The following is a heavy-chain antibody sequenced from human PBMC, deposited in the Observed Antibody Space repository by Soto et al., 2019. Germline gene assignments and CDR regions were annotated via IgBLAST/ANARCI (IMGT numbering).Heavy chain of an antibody. J-gene: IGHJ5*02. CDR2: IDPSDSYT. D-gene: IGHD2-15*01. V-gene: IGHV5-10-1*01. CDR1: GYTFRRHW. Sequence: ESLKISCQGSGYTFRRHWISWVRQMPGQGLEWMGRIDPSDSYTKYSPSFEGHVTISVDETLNTAYLQWARLQTSDTAVYYCATEGLDSPSANCKSARTWFDPWGQGTPVTVSS. CDR3: ATEGLDSPSANCKSARTWFDP.